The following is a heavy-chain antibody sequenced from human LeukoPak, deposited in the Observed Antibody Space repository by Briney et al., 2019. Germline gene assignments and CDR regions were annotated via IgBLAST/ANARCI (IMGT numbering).Heavy chain of an antibody. V-gene: IGHV4-31*03. Sequence: PSQTLSLTCTVSGGSISSDGYFWSWIRQHPEKGLEWIGYIYYSGITYYNPSLKSRVTISVDTSKNQFSLKVKSVTAADTAVYYCERWVDYWGRGTLVTVSS. CDR1: GGSISSDGYF. CDR3: ERWVDY. J-gene: IGHJ4*02. CDR2: IYYSGIT.